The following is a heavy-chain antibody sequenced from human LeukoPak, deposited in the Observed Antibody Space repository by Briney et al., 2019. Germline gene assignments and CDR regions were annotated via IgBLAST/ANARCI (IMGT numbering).Heavy chain of an antibody. CDR3: ARQTGSGLFILP. V-gene: IGHV4-4*02. D-gene: IGHD3/OR15-3a*01. CDR2: IYHSGST. J-gene: IGHJ4*02. CDR1: GGSISTSNW. Sequence: SETLSLTCAVSGGSISTSNWWSWVRPPPGKGLEWIGEIYHSGSTNYNPSLKSRVTISVDKSKNQVSLKLSSVTAADTAVYYCARQTGSGLFILPGGQGTLVTVSS.